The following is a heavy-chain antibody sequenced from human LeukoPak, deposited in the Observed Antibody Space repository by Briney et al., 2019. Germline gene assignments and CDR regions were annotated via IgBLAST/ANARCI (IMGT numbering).Heavy chain of an antibody. J-gene: IGHJ6*02. Sequence: ASVKVSCKASGYTFTVYYMRWVRQAPGQGLEWMGWINPYSGGTNYAQKFQGRVTMTRDTSTSTAYMELRRLRSDDTAVYYCWRVQSHKISAAGNQYYYGMDVWGQGTTVTVSS. V-gene: IGHV1-2*02. CDR3: WRVQSHKISAAGNQYYYGMDV. CDR2: INPYSGGT. D-gene: IGHD6-13*01. CDR1: GYTFTVYY.